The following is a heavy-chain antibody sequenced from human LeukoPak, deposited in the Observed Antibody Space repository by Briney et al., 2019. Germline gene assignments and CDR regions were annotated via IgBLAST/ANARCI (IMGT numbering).Heavy chain of an antibody. J-gene: IGHJ4*02. Sequence: GRSLRLSCAATGFTFSDHYMDWVRQAPGKGLEWVARIRNKANRYSTEYAASVKGRFTISRDDSRNSLYLQMNSLRTEDTAVYYCSRAQCYGDYFHYWGQGTLLSVSS. D-gene: IGHD4-17*01. CDR3: SRAQCYGDYFHY. CDR1: GFTFSDHY. CDR2: IRNKANRYST. V-gene: IGHV3-72*01.